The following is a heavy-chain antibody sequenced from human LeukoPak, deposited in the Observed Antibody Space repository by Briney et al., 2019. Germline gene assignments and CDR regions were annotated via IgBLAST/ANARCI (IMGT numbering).Heavy chain of an antibody. J-gene: IGHJ4*02. D-gene: IGHD3-3*01. CDR2: VYYSGST. Sequence: SETLSLTSTVSGGSISSYYWSWIRQPPGKGLEWIGYVYYSGSTSYNPSLKSRVTISVDRSKNQFSLKLSSVAAADTAVYYCARSYDTNFDYWGQGTLVTVSS. V-gene: IGHV4-59*01. CDR3: ARSYDTNFDY. CDR1: GGSISSYY.